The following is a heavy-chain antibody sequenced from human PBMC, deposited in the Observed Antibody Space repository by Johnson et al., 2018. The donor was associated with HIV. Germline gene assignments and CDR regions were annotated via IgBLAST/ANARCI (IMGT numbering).Heavy chain of an antibody. Sequence: VQLVESGGGVVQPGRSLRLSCAASGFTFSSYAMHWVRQAPGKALEWVANIKQEGSEKYYADSVKGRFTISRDNSKNTLYLQMNSLRAEDTAVYYCARGIAAAPLWAFDMWGQGTMVTVSS. CDR1: GFTFSSYA. CDR3: ARGIAAAPLWAFDM. CDR2: IKQEGSEK. V-gene: IGHV3-30*04. J-gene: IGHJ3*02. D-gene: IGHD6-13*01.